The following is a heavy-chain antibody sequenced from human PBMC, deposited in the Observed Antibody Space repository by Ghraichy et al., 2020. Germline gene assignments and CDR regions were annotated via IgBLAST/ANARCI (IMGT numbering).Heavy chain of an antibody. V-gene: IGHV3-21*06. CDR2: ISGISTYI. Sequence: ETLSLTCAASGFSLSFYNMNWVRQAPGKGLEWVSSISGISTYIYYADSVKGRFTISRDNAKNSLYLQMNSLRAEDTAFYYCARGRDYDLLGRVPPFDPWGQGTLVTVSS. CDR1: GFSLSFYN. CDR3: ARGRDYDLLGRVPPFDP. J-gene: IGHJ5*02. D-gene: IGHD4-17*01.